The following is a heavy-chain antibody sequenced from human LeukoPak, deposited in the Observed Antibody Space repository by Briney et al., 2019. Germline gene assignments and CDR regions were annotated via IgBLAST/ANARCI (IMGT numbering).Heavy chain of an antibody. V-gene: IGHV4-39*02. J-gene: IGHJ4*02. CDR3: AREGVLGYCSSTSCYPEGGFDY. D-gene: IGHD2-2*01. CDR1: GDSFSSVTDY. Sequence: NSSETLSLTCTVSGDSFSSVTDYWAWIRQPPGKGLEWIGSIYYSGSTYYNPSLKSRVTISVDTSKNQFSLKLSSVTAADTAVYYCAREGVLGYCSSTSCYPEGGFDYWGQGTLVTVSS. CDR2: IYYSGST.